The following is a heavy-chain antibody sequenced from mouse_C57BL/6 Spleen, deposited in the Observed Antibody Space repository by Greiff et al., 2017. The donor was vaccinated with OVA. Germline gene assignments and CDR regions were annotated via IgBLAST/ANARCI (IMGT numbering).Heavy chain of an antibody. J-gene: IGHJ3*01. D-gene: IGHD2-4*01. CDR2: IRNKANNHAT. Sequence: EVMLVESGGGLVQPGGSMKLSCAASGFTFSDAWMDWVRQSPEKGLEWVAEIRNKANNHATYYAESVKGRFTISRDDSKSSVYLQMNSLRAEDTGIYYCTRIDDYDAWFAYWGQGTLVTVSA. CDR1: GFTFSDAW. V-gene: IGHV6-6*01. CDR3: TRIDDYDAWFAY.